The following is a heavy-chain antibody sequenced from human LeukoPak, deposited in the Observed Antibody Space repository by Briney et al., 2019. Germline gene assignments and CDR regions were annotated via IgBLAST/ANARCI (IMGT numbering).Heavy chain of an antibody. CDR2: IYHSGST. J-gene: IGHJ4*02. D-gene: IGHD4-17*01. CDR1: GGSISSGGYS. Sequence: PSQTLSLTCAVSGGSISSGGYSWSWIRQPPGKGLEWIGYIYHSGSTYYNPSLKSRVTISVDRSKNQFSLKLSSVTAADTAVYYCARDRYGDHTYFDYWGQGTLVTVSS. V-gene: IGHV4-30-2*01. CDR3: ARDRYGDHTYFDY.